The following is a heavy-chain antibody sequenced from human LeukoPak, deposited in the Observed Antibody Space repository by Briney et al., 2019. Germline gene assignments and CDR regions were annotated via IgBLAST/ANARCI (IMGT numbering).Heavy chain of an antibody. V-gene: IGHV4-34*01. D-gene: IGHD6-19*01. CDR1: GGSFSGYY. J-gene: IGHJ4*02. Sequence: SETLSLTCAVYGGSFSGYYWSWIRQPPGKGLEWIGEINHSGSTNYNPSLKSRVTISVDTSKNQFSLKLSSVTAADTAVYYCARGPSGAEFDYWGQGTLVTVSS. CDR2: INHSGST. CDR3: ARGPSGAEFDY.